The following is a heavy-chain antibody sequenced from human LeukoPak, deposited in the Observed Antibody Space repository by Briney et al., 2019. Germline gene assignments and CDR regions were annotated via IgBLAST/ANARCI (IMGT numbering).Heavy chain of an antibody. J-gene: IGHJ4*02. V-gene: IGHV4-39*07. Sequence: PSETLSLTCTVSGGSISSSSYYWGWIRQPPGKGLEWIGSIYYSGSTYYNPSLKSRVTISVDTSKNQFSLKLSSVTAADTAVYYCARERRAQDYFDYWGQGTLVTVSS. CDR2: IYYSGST. CDR3: ARERRAQDYFDY. CDR1: GGSISSSSYY.